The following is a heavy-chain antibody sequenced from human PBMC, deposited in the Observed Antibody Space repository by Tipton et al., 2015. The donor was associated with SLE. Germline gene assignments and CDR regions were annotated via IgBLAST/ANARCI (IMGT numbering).Heavy chain of an antibody. J-gene: IGHJ4*02. CDR2: MYYSGST. V-gene: IGHV4-39*01. D-gene: IGHD6-19*01. CDR1: GGSISSSSYY. Sequence: TLSLTCTVSGGSISSSSYYWGWIRQPPGKGLEWIGTMYYSGSTSYNPSLKSRVTISVDTSKKQFSLKLSSVTAADTAVYYCARQIAVAGPVRGYFDYWGQGTLVTVFS. CDR3: ARQIAVAGPVRGYFDY.